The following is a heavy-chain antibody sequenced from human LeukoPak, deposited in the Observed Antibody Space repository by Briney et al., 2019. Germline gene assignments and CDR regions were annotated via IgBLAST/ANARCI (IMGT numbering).Heavy chain of an antibody. CDR3: AKGTATVTSRFFDY. Sequence: PGGSLRLSCAASGFTFRYYAMHRVRQAPGKGLEWVSTISDNSGSTYYPDSVKGRFTISRDDSKNTLYLQMKSLRAEDTAVYYCAKGTATVTSRFFDYWGQGTLVTVSS. J-gene: IGHJ4*02. D-gene: IGHD2-21*02. V-gene: IGHV3-23*01. CDR1: GFTFRYYA. CDR2: ISDNSGST.